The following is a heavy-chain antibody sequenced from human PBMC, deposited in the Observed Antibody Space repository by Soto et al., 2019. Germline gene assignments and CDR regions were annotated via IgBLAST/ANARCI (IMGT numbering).Heavy chain of an antibody. CDR2: IYYSGST. Sequence: WSWIRQPPGKGLEWIGYIYYSGSTYYNPSLKSRVTISVDTSKNQFSLKLSSVTAADTAVYYCARDDYDSSGPGDYWGQGTLVTVS. J-gene: IGHJ4*02. CDR3: ARDDYDSSGPGDY. V-gene: IGHV4-30-4*01. D-gene: IGHD3-22*01.